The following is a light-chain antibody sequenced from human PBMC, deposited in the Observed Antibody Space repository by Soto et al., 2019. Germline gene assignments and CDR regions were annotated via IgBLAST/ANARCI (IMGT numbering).Light chain of an antibody. CDR1: QSVFSN. J-gene: IGKJ3*01. CDR3: QQYNNWPYT. Sequence: EIVMTQSPATLSVSPGERASLSCRASQSVFSNLAWYQQKPGQPPRLLIFGASTRATGIPARFSGSGSGTEFTLTISSLQSEDFAVYYSQQYNNWPYTFGPGTRVDFK. CDR2: GAS. V-gene: IGKV3-15*01.